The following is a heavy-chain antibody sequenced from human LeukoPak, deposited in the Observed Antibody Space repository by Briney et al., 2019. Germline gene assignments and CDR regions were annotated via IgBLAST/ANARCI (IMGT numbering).Heavy chain of an antibody. J-gene: IGHJ6*02. D-gene: IGHD2-21*01. CDR2: IKQDGSEK. Sequence: SGGSLRLSCAASGFTFSSYAITWVRQAPGKGLEWVANIKQDGSEKDYVDSVKGRFTISRDNAKNSLYLQMNNLRAEDTAVYYCARYCGGDCYGMDVWGQGTTVTVSS. CDR1: GFTFSSYA. CDR3: ARYCGGDCYGMDV. V-gene: IGHV3-7*01.